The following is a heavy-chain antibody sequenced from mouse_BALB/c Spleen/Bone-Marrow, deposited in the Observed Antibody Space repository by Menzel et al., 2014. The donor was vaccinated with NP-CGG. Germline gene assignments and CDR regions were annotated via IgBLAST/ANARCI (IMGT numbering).Heavy chain of an antibody. V-gene: IGHV5-17*02. CDR2: ISIGSSTI. CDR3: ARSLLRLSYAMDY. J-gene: IGHJ4*01. Sequence: EVKLVESGGGLVQPGGSRKLPCAASGFTFSSFGMHWVRQAPEKGLEWVAYISIGSSTIYYADTVKGRFTISRDNPKNTLFLQMTSLRSEDTAMYYCARSLLRLSYAMDYWGQGTSVTVSS. D-gene: IGHD1-2*01. CDR1: GFTFSSFG.